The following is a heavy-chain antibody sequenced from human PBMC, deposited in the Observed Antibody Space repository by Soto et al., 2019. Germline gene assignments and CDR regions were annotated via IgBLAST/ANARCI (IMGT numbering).Heavy chain of an antibody. CDR1: GVSFSTYA. CDR3: AAPRTDGYKVPDPSTYYYYGLDV. D-gene: IGHD5-12*01. J-gene: IGHJ6*02. CDR2: IIPIFGTP. V-gene: IGHV1-69*06. Sequence: SVKVSCKASGVSFSTYAISWVRQAPGQGLEWMGGIIPIFGTPNYAQKFQGRVTITADRSTSTAYLELNSLRSEDTAVYYCAAPRTDGYKVPDPSTYYYYGLDVWGQGTTVTVSS.